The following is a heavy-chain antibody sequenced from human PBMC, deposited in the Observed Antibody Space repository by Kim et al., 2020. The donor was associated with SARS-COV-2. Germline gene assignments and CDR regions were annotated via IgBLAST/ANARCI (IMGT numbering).Heavy chain of an antibody. J-gene: IGHJ4*02. V-gene: IGHV4-59*13. CDR3: AREFGSGYSDY. D-gene: IGHD3-22*01. CDR1: GGSISSYY. Sequence: SETLSLTCNVSGGSISSYYWSWIRQPPGKGLEWIGYIYYSGSTNYNPSLKSRVTISVDTSKNQFSLKLSSVTAADTAVYYCAREFGSGYSDYWGQGTLVTVSS. CDR2: IYYSGST.